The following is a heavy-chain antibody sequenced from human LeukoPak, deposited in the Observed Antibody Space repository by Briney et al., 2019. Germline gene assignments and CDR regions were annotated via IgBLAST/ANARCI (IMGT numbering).Heavy chain of an antibody. Sequence: PGGSLRLSCAASGFTFSSHGMHWVRQAPGKGLEWVAVIWYGGSKRYYADSVKGRFTISRDDSKNTLYLQMNSLRDEDTAIYYCGRVPAPSFDSWAQGPRVTVSS. J-gene: IGHJ4*02. V-gene: IGHV3-33*01. CDR2: IWYGGSKR. CDR3: GRVPAPSFDS. CDR1: GFTFSSHG. D-gene: IGHD2-15*01.